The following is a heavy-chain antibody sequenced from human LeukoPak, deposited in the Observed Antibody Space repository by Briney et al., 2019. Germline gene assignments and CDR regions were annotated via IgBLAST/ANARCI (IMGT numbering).Heavy chain of an antibody. CDR2: IKEDGSEK. Sequence: GGSLRLSCAASGFTFSSYWMSWVRQAPGKGLECVANIKEDGSEKYYVDSVKGRFTISRDNAKNSLYLQMNSLRAEDTAVYYCAELGITMIGGVWGKGTTVTISS. J-gene: IGHJ6*04. D-gene: IGHD3-10*02. CDR3: AELGITMIGGV. V-gene: IGHV3-7*01. CDR1: GFTFSSYW.